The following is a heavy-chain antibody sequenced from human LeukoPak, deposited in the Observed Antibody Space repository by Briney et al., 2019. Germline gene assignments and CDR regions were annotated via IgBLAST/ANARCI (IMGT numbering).Heavy chain of an antibody. CDR2: ISGSGGST. Sequence: GGSLRLSCAASGFAFSSYAMSWVRQAPGRGLEWVSGISGSGGSTYYADSVKGRITISRDNAKNSLYLQMNSLRAEDTAVYYCARTISLIVVAAFDYWGQGTLVTVSS. J-gene: IGHJ4*02. V-gene: IGHV3-23*01. CDR3: ARTISLIVVAAFDY. D-gene: IGHD3-22*01. CDR1: GFAFSSYA.